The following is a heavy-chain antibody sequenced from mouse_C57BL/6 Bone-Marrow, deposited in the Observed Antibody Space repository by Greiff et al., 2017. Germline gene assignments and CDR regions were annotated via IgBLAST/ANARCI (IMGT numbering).Heavy chain of an antibody. V-gene: IGHV1-26*01. Sequence: EVQLQQSGPELVKPGASVKISCKASGYTFTDYYMNWVKQSHGKSLEWIGDINPNNGGTSYNQKFKGKATLTVDKSSSTAYMELRSLTSEDSAVYYCASIYYGSSDRYYFDYWGQGTTLTVSS. CDR1: GYTFTDYY. CDR2: INPNNGGT. J-gene: IGHJ2*01. D-gene: IGHD1-1*01. CDR3: ASIYYGSSDRYYFDY.